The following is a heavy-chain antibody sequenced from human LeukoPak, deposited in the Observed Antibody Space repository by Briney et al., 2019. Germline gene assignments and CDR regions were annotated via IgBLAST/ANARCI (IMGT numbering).Heavy chain of an antibody. D-gene: IGHD6-19*01. CDR3: ARDQEIAVAGTDGMDV. Sequence: SQTLSLTCTVSGGSISSGGYYWSWIRQHPGKGLEWIGYIYYSGSTYYNPSLKSRVTISVDTSMNQFSLKLSSVTAVDTAVYYCARDQEIAVAGTDGMDVWGQGTTVTVSS. CDR2: IYYSGST. CDR1: GGSISSGGYY. V-gene: IGHV4-31*03. J-gene: IGHJ6*02.